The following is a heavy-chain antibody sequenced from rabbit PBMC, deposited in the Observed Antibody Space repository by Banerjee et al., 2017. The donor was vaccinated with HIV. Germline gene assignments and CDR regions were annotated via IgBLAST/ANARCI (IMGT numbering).Heavy chain of an antibody. J-gene: IGHJ4*01. D-gene: IGHD8-1*01. Sequence: QEQLEESGGGLVKPEGSLTLTCKASGFDLSSAYDMCWVRQAPGKGLEWIGCIYAGSSGNTWYASWAKGRFTISKTSSTTVTLQMTSLTAADTATYFCARDGSSYYTFNLWGQGTLVTVS. V-gene: IGHV1S45*01. CDR3: ARDGSSYYTFNL. CDR2: IYAGSSGNT. CDR1: GFDLSSAYD.